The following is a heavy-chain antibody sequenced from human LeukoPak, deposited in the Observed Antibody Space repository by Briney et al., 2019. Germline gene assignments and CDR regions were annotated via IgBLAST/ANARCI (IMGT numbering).Heavy chain of an antibody. D-gene: IGHD3-9*01. CDR1: GFTFDDYA. V-gene: IGHV3-9*01. CDR3: AKALNLNYDILTGYYTGSAFDI. Sequence: PGGSLRLSCAASGFTFDDYAMHWVRQAPGKGLEWVSGISWNSGSIGYADSVKGRFTISRDNAKNSLYLQMNSLRAEDTALYYCAKALNLNYDILTGYYTGSAFDIWGQGTMVTVSP. CDR2: ISWNSGSI. J-gene: IGHJ3*02.